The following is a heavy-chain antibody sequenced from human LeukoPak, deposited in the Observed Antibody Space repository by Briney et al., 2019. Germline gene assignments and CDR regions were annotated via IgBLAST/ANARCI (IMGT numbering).Heavy chain of an antibody. Sequence: GASVKVSCKASGYTFTSYGISWVRQAPGQGLEWMGWINPNSGGTNYAQKFQGRVTMTRDTSISTAYMELSRLRSDDTAVYYCARSGWSLDAFDIWGQGTMVTVSS. CDR3: ARSGWSLDAFDI. J-gene: IGHJ3*02. V-gene: IGHV1-2*02. D-gene: IGHD6-19*01. CDR2: INPNSGGT. CDR1: GYTFTSYG.